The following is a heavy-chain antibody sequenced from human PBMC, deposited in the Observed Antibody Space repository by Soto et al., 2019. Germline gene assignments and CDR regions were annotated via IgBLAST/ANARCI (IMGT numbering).Heavy chain of an antibody. V-gene: IGHV5-10-1*01. CDR3: ASPNYGILTGAAFDI. D-gene: IGHD3-9*01. Sequence: XXSLKIYWKGSGYSFTSYWIIWVRQMPGKGLEWMGRIDPSDSYTNYSPSFQGHVTISADKSISTAYLQWSSLKESDTAMYYCASPNYGILTGAAFDIWGQGTMVTVS. CDR1: GYSFTSYW. J-gene: IGHJ3*02. CDR2: IDPSDSYT.